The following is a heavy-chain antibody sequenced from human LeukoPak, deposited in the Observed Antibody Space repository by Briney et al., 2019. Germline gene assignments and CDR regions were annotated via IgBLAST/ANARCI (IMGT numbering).Heavy chain of an antibody. V-gene: IGHV4-4*07. CDR1: GGSISSYY. J-gene: IGHJ4*02. Sequence: SETLSLTCTVSGGSISSYYWNWVRQPAGKGLEWIGRIHTSGSTNYNPSLKSRVTMLVDTSKNQFSLKLSSVTAADTAVYYCAGEKVGVGTPAKTSWDYWAQEPLVPVSS. CDR2: IHTSGST. D-gene: IGHD2-15*01. CDR3: AGEKVGVGTPAKTSWDY.